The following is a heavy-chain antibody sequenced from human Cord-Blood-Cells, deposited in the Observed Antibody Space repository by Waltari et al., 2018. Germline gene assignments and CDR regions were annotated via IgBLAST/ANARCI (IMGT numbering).Heavy chain of an antibody. CDR3: ARDHDFWSGYDVDY. CDR2: TSAYKGNT. CDR1: GYTFTSYG. Sequence: QVQLVQSGAEVKKPGASVKVSCKASGYTFTSYGISWVRQAPGQGLEWMGWTSAYKGNTNYAQERQGRGTMTTDATTSKGYMELRSLRSDDTAVYYCARDHDFWSGYDVDYWGQGTLVTVSS. D-gene: IGHD3-3*01. V-gene: IGHV1-18*01. J-gene: IGHJ4*02.